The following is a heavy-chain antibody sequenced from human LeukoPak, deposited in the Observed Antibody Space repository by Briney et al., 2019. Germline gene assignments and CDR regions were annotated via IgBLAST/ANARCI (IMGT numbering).Heavy chain of an antibody. V-gene: IGHV3-48*03. CDR3: ARVLSGGMDV. Sequence: GQSLRLSCAAPGFTFSSYGMNWFRQALGKGLEWVSYISSSGSTIYYADSVKGRFTISRDNAKNSLYLQMNSLRAEDTAVYYCARVLSGGMDVWGQGTTVTVSS. D-gene: IGHD6-19*01. J-gene: IGHJ6*02. CDR1: GFTFSSYG. CDR2: ISSSGSTI.